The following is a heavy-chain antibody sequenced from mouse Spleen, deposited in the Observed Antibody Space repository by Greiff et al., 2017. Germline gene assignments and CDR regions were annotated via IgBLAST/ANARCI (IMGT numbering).Heavy chain of an antibody. CDR3: AIYYDGSYPYYAMDY. CDR2: ISSGGGNT. V-gene: IGHV5-9*04. Sequence: EVKVVESGGGLVKPGGSLKLSCAASGFTFSSYTMSWVRQTPAKRLEWVATISSGGGNTYYPDSVKGRFTIARDNARNTLYLQMSSLRSEDTAMYYCAIYYDGSYPYYAMDYWGQGTSVTVSS. D-gene: IGHD1-1*01. CDR1: GFTFSSYT. J-gene: IGHJ4*01.